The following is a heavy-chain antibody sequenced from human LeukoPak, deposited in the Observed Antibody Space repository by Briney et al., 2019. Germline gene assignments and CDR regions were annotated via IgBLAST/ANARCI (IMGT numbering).Heavy chain of an antibody. D-gene: IGHD1-26*01. CDR3: ARDVSGIFDY. CDR1: GGSISGYY. Sequence: SETLFLTCTVSGGSISGYYWTWIRQPDGKGLEWIGRIYSSGSTTHNPSLKSRVTMSVDTSKNQFSLKLSSVTAADTAVYYCARDVSGIFDYWGQGTLVTVSS. V-gene: IGHV4-4*07. CDR2: IYSSGST. J-gene: IGHJ4*02.